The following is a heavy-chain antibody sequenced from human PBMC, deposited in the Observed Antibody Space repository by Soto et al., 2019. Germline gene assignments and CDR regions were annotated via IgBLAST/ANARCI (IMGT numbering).Heavy chain of an antibody. V-gene: IGHV3-23*01. Sequence: GGSLRLSCAASGITFSSYAMSWVRQAPGKGLEWVSTISGNGRVTYYSDSVKGRFTISRDNSKNTIYLQMNSLRAEDTALYYCALRGDSIGYFESWGQGVLVTVSS. CDR2: ISGNGRVT. J-gene: IGHJ4*02. D-gene: IGHD2-21*01. CDR3: ALRGDSIGYFES. CDR1: GITFSSYA.